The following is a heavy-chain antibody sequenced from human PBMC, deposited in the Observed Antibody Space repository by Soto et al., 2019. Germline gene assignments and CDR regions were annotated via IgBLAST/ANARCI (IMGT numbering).Heavy chain of an antibody. V-gene: IGHV3-33*01. J-gene: IGHJ4*02. CDR2: IWYDGSNK. Sequence: PGGSLRLSCAASGFTFSSYGMHWVRQAPGKGLEWVAVIWYDGSNKYYADSVKGRFTISRDNSKNTLYLQMNSLRAEDTAVYYCAREVKDIVVVVAAGYFDYWGQGTLVTVSS. CDR3: AREVKDIVVVVAAGYFDY. D-gene: IGHD2-15*01. CDR1: GFTFSSYG.